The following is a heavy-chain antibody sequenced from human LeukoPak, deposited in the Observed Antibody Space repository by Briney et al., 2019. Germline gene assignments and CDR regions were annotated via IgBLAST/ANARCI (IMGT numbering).Heavy chain of an antibody. CDR2: IYYSGST. D-gene: IGHD5-12*01. Sequence: SETLSLTCTVSGGSISSSSYYWGWIRQPPGKGLEWIGSIYYSGSTYYNPSLKSRVTISVDTSKNQFSLKLSSVTAADTAVYYCARAGGYDRGGFDYWGQGTLVTVSS. J-gene: IGHJ4*02. CDR1: GGSISSSSYY. CDR3: ARAGGYDRGGFDY. V-gene: IGHV4-39*07.